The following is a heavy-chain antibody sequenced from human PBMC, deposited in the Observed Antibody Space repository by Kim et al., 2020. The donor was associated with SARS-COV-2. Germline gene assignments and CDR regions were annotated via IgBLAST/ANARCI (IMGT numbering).Heavy chain of an antibody. CDR1: GYSLTSYW. Sequence: GESLKISCKGSGYSLTSYWIGWVRQMPGKGLEWMGIIYPGDSDTRYSPSFQGQVTISADMSISTAYLQWSSLKASYTAMYYCARQPRDGYHTGISYYGMDVWGQGTTVTVSS. J-gene: IGHJ6*02. D-gene: IGHD5-12*01. V-gene: IGHV5-51*01. CDR2: IYPGDSDT. CDR3: ARQPRDGYHTGISYYGMDV.